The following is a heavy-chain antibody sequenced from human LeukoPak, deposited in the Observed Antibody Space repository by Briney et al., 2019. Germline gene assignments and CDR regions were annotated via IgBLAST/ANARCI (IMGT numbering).Heavy chain of an antibody. CDR3: ARPGGFSSGYYYRS. CDR1: GGSISSYY. Sequence: SGTLSLTCTVSGGSISSYYWSWIRQPPGKGLEWIGEINHSGSTNYNPSLKSRVTISVDTSKNQFSLKLSSVTAADTAVYYCARPGGFSSGYYYRSWGQGTLVTVSS. CDR2: INHSGST. J-gene: IGHJ4*02. V-gene: IGHV4-34*01. D-gene: IGHD3-22*01.